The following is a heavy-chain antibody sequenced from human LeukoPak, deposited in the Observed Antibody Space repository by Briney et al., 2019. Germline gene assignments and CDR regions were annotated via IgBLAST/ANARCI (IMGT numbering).Heavy chain of an antibody. CDR2: INHSGST. V-gene: IGHV4-34*01. Sequence: SETLSLTCAVYGGSFSGYYWSWIRQPPGKGLEWIGEINHSGSTNYNPSLKSRVTISVDTSKNQFSLKLSSVTAAGTAVYYCARGGNSSSWYNMYFDYWGQGTLVTVSS. CDR3: ARGGNSSSWYNMYFDY. D-gene: IGHD6-13*01. J-gene: IGHJ4*02. CDR1: GGSFSGYY.